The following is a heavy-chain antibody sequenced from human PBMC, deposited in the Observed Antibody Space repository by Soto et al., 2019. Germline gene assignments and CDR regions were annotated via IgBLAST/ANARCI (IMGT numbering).Heavy chain of an antibody. V-gene: IGHV4-31*03. CDR2: IYYSGST. J-gene: IGHJ4*02. D-gene: IGHD3-16*01. Sequence: QVQLQESGPGLVKPSQTLSLTCTVSGGSISSGGYYWSWIRQHPGKGLEWIGYIYYSGSTYYNPSLKSRVTTAVDTSKNQFSLKLSSVTAADTAVYYCARVSAGGRAPFDYWGQGTLVTVSS. CDR1: GGSISSGGYY. CDR3: ARVSAGGRAPFDY.